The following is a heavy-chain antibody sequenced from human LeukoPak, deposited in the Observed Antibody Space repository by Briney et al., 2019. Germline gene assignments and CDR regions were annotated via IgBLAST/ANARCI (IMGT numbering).Heavy chain of an antibody. D-gene: IGHD2-2*01. V-gene: IGHV3-23*01. Sequence: GGSLRLSCAASGFTFSSYAMTWVRQAPGKGLEWVSTISGSGSSTYYADSVKGRFTISRDSSKNTLYLQMNSLRAEDTAVYYCAKVYCSSTSCSWGQGTLVTVSS. CDR3: AKVYCSSTSCS. J-gene: IGHJ5*02. CDR2: ISGSGSST. CDR1: GFTFSSYA.